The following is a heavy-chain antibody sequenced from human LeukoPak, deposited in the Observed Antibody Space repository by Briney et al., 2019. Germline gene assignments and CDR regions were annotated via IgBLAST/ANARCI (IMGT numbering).Heavy chain of an antibody. Sequence: PGGSLRLSCAASGFTFDDYAMHWVRHAPGKGLEWVSGISWNSGSIGYADSVKGRFTISRDNAKNSLYLQMNSLRAEDTALYYCAKDTLSSSWYYLDYWGQGTLVTVSS. D-gene: IGHD6-13*01. J-gene: IGHJ4*02. CDR2: ISWNSGSI. CDR1: GFTFDDYA. CDR3: AKDTLSSSWYYLDY. V-gene: IGHV3-9*01.